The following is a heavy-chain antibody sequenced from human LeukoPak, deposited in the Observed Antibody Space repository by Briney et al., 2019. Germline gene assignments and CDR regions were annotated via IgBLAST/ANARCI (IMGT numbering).Heavy chain of an antibody. CDR3: ARGDYVWGTYPGAFDI. CDR1: DFTVSSFY. CDR2: IYGGHGS. J-gene: IGHJ3*02. Sequence: GGSLRLSCTASDFTVSSFYMSWVRRAPGKGLEWVSAIYGGHGSFYADSVKGRFTISRDNSMCTLYLQMNRLRAEDTAVYYCARGDYVWGTYPGAFDIWGQGTKVTVSS. V-gene: IGHV3-66*01. D-gene: IGHD3-16*02.